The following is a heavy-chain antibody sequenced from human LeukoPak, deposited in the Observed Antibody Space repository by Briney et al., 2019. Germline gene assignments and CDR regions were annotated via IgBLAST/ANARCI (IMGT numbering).Heavy chain of an antibody. CDR3: ARGGMTTVTTFWN. Sequence: PSETLSLTCTVSGGSISSSSYYWGWIRQPPGKGLEWIGSIYYSGSTYYNPSLKSRVTISVDTSKNQFSLKLSSVTAADTAVYYCARGGMTTVTTFWNWGQGTLVTVSS. CDR1: GGSISSSSYY. V-gene: IGHV4-39*07. D-gene: IGHD4-17*01. J-gene: IGHJ4*02. CDR2: IYYSGST.